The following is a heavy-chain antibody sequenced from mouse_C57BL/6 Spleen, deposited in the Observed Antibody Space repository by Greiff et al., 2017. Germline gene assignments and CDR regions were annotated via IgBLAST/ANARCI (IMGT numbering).Heavy chain of an antibody. CDR3: ARQNVEYAKGY. J-gene: IGHJ4*01. CDR1: GFTFSSYG. V-gene: IGHV5-6*01. Sequence: EVHLVESGGDLVKPGGSLKLSCAASGFTFSSYGMSWVRQTPDKRLEWVATISSGGSYTYYPDSVKGRFTISRDNAKNTLYLQMSSLKSEDTAMYYCARQNVEYAKGYWGQGTTVTVSS. CDR2: ISSGGSYT.